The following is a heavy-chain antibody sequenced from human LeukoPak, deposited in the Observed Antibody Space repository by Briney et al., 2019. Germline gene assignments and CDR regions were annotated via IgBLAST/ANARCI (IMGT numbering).Heavy chain of an antibody. J-gene: IGHJ4*02. Sequence: PGGSLRLSCAASGFSFSTSWMTWVRQAPGKGLEWVANIRRDGGEIYYMDSVKGRFAISRDNAKNSLYPQMNSLRVEDTAVYYCVRDGDDWNDFDHWGQGTLVTVSS. V-gene: IGHV3-7*01. D-gene: IGHD1-1*01. CDR1: GFSFSTSW. CDR2: IRRDGGEI. CDR3: VRDGDDWNDFDH.